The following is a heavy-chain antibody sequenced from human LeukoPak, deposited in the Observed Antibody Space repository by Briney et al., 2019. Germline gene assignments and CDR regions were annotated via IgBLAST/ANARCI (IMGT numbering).Heavy chain of an antibody. D-gene: IGHD3-9*01. V-gene: IGHV4-34*01. Sequence: SETLSLTCTVQGGSLSGAYWTWIRQPPGKGLEWIGEINHTGSTNYNPSFKSRVAMSADTPKNQFSLNLTSVTAADTALYYCARGPVRLARPYDFWGQGTLVTVSS. CDR2: INHTGST. J-gene: IGHJ4*02. CDR1: GGSLSGAY. CDR3: ARGPVRLARPYDF.